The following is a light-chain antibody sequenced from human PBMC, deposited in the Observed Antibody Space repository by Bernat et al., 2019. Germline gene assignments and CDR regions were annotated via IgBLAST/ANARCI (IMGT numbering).Light chain of an antibody. J-gene: IGLJ1*01. CDR1: SLRSYY. V-gene: IGLV3-19*01. Sequence: SSELTQDPAVSVAFGQTVRITCQGDSLRSYYASWYQQKPGQAPVLVIYGKNNRPSGIPDRFSGSSSGNTASLTITGDQAEDEADYYCNSQHSSGNHYVFGTGPKVTVL. CDR3: NSQHSSGNHYV. CDR2: GKN.